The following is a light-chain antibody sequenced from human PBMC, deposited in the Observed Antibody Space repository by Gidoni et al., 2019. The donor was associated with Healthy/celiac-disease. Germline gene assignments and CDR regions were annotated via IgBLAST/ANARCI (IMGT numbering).Light chain of an antibody. V-gene: IGKV3-20*01. J-gene: IGKJ1*01. CDR2: GAS. CDR3: QQYGSSRT. Sequence: IVLRQSPGTLSLSPGERATLSCRASQSVSSSHLAWYKQQPGQAPRLLIYGASSSATGIPDRFSGSGSGTDFTLTISRLEPEDFAVYYCQQYGSSRTFGQGTKVEIK. CDR1: QSVSSSH.